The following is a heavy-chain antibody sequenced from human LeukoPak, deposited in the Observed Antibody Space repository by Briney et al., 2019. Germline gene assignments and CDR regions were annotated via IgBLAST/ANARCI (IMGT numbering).Heavy chain of an antibody. CDR2: IYSGGST. J-gene: IGHJ3*02. Sequence: TGGSLRLSCAASGFTVSSNYMSWVRQAPGKGLEWVSVIYSGGSTYYADSVKGRFTISRDNSKNTLCLQMSSLRAEDTAVYYCARHPDDFWSGYYKAPDAFDIWGQGTMVTVSS. CDR3: ARHPDDFWSGYYKAPDAFDI. D-gene: IGHD3-3*01. CDR1: GFTVSSNY. V-gene: IGHV3-66*04.